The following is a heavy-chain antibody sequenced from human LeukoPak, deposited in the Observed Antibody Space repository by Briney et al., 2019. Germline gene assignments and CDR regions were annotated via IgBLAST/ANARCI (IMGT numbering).Heavy chain of an antibody. CDR1: GFTFSNYW. J-gene: IGHJ4*02. Sequence: EGSLRLSCAASGFTFSNYWMHWVRQAPGKGLVWVSHINSDGSSTNYADSVKGRFTISRDNAKNTLYLQMNSLRAEDTGVYYCARAVGSGSYWGQGTLVTVSS. CDR2: INSDGSST. V-gene: IGHV3-74*01. CDR3: ARAVGSGSY. D-gene: IGHD3-10*01.